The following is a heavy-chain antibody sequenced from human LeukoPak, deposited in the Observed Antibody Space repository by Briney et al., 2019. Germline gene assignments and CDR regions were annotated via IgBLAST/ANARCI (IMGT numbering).Heavy chain of an antibody. V-gene: IGHV3-30*02. J-gene: IGHJ5*01. CDR3: AAAGLGVAHWIAS. D-gene: IGHD2-15*01. CDR2: LPYDGSYN. Sequence: PGGSLRLSCVASGFTFSSHGMHWVRQAPGKGLEWLAWLPYDGSYNLTAASLKGRFAISKDISKNTLFLDMDSLGDTAVYYCAAAGLGVAHWIASWGQGTLVIVSS. CDR1: GFTFSSHG.